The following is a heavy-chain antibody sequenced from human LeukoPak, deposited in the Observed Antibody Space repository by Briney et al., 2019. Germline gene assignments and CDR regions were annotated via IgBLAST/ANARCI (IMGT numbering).Heavy chain of an antibody. CDR3: ARDQFPPSSGNYYSAFDI. CDR2: IYSGGST. Sequence: PGGSLRLSCAASGFTVSSNYMSWVRQAPGKGLEWVSVIYSGGSTYYADSVKGRFTISRDNPKNTLYLQMNSLRAEDTAVYYCARDQFPPSSGNYYSAFDIWXXXXXVTVSS. CDR1: GFTVSSNY. J-gene: IGHJ3*02. D-gene: IGHD1-26*01. V-gene: IGHV3-66*01.